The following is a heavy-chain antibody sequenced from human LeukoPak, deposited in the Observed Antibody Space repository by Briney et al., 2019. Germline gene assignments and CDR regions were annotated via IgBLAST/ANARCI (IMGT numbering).Heavy chain of an antibody. CDR2: ISYDGSNK. D-gene: IGHD1-26*01. J-gene: IGHJ4*02. CDR1: GFTFSSYA. CDR3: ARDLVRATYYFDY. V-gene: IGHV3-30-3*01. Sequence: PGGSLRLSCAASGFTFSSYAIHWVRQAPGKGLEWVAVISYDGSNKYYADSVKGRFTISRDNSKNTLYLQMNSLRAEDTAVYYCARDLVRATYYFDYWGQGTLVTVSS.